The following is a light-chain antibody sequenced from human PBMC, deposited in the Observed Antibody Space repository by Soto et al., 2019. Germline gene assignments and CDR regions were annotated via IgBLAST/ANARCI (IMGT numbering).Light chain of an antibody. CDR1: NSNIGAGYD. CDR3: QSSDSSLSGSV. CDR2: GNN. Sequence: QSVLTQPPSVSGAPGQRVTISCTGSNSNIGAGYDVHWYQQFPGTAPKLLIYGNNNRPSGVPDRFSGSKSGTSASLAITGLQADDDADYYCQSSDSSLSGSVFGGGTKLTVL. V-gene: IGLV1-40*01. J-gene: IGLJ2*01.